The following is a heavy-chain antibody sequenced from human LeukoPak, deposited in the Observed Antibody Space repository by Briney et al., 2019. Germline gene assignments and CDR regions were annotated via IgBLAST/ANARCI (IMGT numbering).Heavy chain of an antibody. J-gene: IGHJ6*02. Sequence: SETLSLTCAVYGGSFSGHYWSWIRQPPGKGLEWIGEINHSGSTNYNPSLKSRVTISVDTSKNQFSLKLSSVTAADTAVYYCARGRGFWSGSYGMDVWGQGTTVTVSS. D-gene: IGHD3-3*01. CDR3: ARGRGFWSGSYGMDV. CDR2: INHSGST. V-gene: IGHV4-34*01. CDR1: GGSFSGHY.